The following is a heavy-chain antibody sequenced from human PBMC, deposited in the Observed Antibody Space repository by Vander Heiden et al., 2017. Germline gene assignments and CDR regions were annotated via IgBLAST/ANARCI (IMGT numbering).Heavy chain of an antibody. CDR3: ARGLPLIRDANDY. CDR2: MNPNSGNT. Sequence: QVQPVQAGAEVKKPGASVKVSCKASGYTFTNYDIIWVRQATGQGLEWMGWMNPNSGNTGYAQKFQGRVTMTRNTSISTAYMELSSLRSEDTAVYYCARGLPLIRDANDYWGQGTLVTVSS. V-gene: IGHV1-8*01. CDR1: GYTFTNYD. J-gene: IGHJ4*02. D-gene: IGHD3-10*01.